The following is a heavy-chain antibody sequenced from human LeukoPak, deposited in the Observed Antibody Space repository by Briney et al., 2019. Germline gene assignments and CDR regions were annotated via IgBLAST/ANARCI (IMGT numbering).Heavy chain of an antibody. D-gene: IGHD2-15*01. V-gene: IGHV1-69*13. CDR2: IIPIFGTA. J-gene: IGHJ4*02. CDR3: AGAPEEVVAAQTD. Sequence: SVKVSCKASGGTFSSYAISWVRQAPGQGLEWMGGIIPIFGTANYAQKFQGRVTITADESTSTAYMELSGLRSEDTAVYYCAGAPEEVVAAQTDWGQGTLVTVSS. CDR1: GGTFSSYA.